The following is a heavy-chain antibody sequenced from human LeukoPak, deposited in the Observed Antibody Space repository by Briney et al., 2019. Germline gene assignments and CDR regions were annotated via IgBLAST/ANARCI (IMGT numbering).Heavy chain of an antibody. CDR1: GGSFSSGDYY. J-gene: IGHJ3*02. V-gene: IGHV4-31*03. D-gene: IGHD3-22*01. Sequence: PSETLSLTCTVSGGSFSSGDYYWTWIRQPPGKGLEWIGYISYSGSTYYNPSLKSRVIISVDTSKNQFSLKLTSVTAADTAVYYCARGVPYYHDSSGATRAAFDIWGQGTMVTVSS. CDR2: ISYSGST. CDR3: ARGVPYYHDSSGATRAAFDI.